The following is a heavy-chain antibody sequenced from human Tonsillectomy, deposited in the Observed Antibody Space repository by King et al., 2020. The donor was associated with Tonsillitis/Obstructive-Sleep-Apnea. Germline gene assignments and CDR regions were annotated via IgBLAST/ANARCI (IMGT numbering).Heavy chain of an antibody. CDR3: ARGDYYAMVV. Sequence: QLVQSGAEVKKPGASVKVSCKASGYTFTGYYLHWVRQAPGQGLEWMGWINPNSGGTEYAQKFQDRVSMTRDTSISTAYMELNRLRSDDTAVYYCARGDYYAMVVWGQGTTVTVSS. V-gene: IGHV1-2*02. J-gene: IGHJ6*02. CDR2: INPNSGGT. CDR1: GYTFTGYY.